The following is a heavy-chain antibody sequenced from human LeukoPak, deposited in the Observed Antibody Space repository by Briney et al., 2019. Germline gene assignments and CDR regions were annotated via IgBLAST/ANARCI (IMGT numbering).Heavy chain of an antibody. V-gene: IGHV3-53*01. Sequence: GGSLRLSCAASGFTFSSYAMSWVRQAPGKGLEWVSVIYSGGSTYYADSVKGRFTISRDNSKNTLYLQMNSLRAEDTAVYYCARDPPNEYYDSSGPSDYWGQGTLVTVSS. D-gene: IGHD3-22*01. CDR1: GFTFSSYA. CDR3: ARDPPNEYYDSSGPSDY. CDR2: IYSGGST. J-gene: IGHJ4*02.